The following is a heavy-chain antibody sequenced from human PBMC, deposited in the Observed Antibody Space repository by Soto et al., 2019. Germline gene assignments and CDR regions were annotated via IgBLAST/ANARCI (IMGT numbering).Heavy chain of an antibody. CDR3: AARISDIVVVPAYGMDV. J-gene: IGHJ6*02. CDR2: IIPIFGTA. V-gene: IGHV1-69*13. D-gene: IGHD2-2*01. Sequence: SVKVSCKASGGTFSSYAISWVRQAPGQGLEWMGGIIPIFGTANYAQKFQGRVTITADESTSTAYMELSSLRSEDTAVYYCAARISDIVVVPAYGMDVWGQGTTVTVSS. CDR1: GGTFSSYA.